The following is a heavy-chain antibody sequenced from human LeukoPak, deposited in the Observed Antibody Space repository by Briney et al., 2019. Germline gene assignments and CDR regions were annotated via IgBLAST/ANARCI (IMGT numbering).Heavy chain of an antibody. CDR1: GFTVSSNS. Sequence: GGSLRLSCTVPGFTVSSNSMSWVRQAPGKGLEWVSFIYSDNTHYSDSVKGRFTISRDNSKNTLYLQMNSLRAEDTAVYYCASAYDFHSYWGQGTLVTVSS. CDR2: IYSDNT. D-gene: IGHD3-3*01. V-gene: IGHV3-53*01. J-gene: IGHJ4*02. CDR3: ASAYDFHSY.